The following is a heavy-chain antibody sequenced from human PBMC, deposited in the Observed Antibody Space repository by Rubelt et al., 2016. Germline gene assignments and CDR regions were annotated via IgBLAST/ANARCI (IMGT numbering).Heavy chain of an antibody. V-gene: IGHV4-34*01. CDR2: INHRGST. CDR1: GGSFSGYY. CDR3: TSLRDYFDY. Sequence: QVQLQQWGAGLLKPSETLSLTCAVYGGSFSGYYWSWIRQPPGKGLEWIGDINHRGSTNYNPSLKSRVTISVDTSKNQFSLKLSSVTAADTAVYYCTSLRDYFDYWGQGTLVTVSS. J-gene: IGHJ4*02.